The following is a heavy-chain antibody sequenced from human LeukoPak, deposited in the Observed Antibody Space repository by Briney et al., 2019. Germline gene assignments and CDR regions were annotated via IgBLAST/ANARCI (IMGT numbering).Heavy chain of an antibody. CDR3: ARGPRITLIRGGQWYYYMDV. V-gene: IGHV1-2*02. Sequence: ASVKVSCKASGYTFTGYYMHWVRQAPGQGLEWVGWINPKNGGSNYAQKFQGRVTMTRDTSTSTVYMELSSLRSEDTAVYYCARGPRITLIRGGQWYYYMDVWGKGTTVTISS. J-gene: IGHJ6*03. D-gene: IGHD3-10*01. CDR2: INPKNGGS. CDR1: GYTFTGYY.